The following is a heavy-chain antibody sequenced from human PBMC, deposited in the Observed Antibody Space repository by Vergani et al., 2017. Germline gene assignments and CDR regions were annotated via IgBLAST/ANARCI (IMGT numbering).Heavy chain of an antibody. D-gene: IGHD4-17*01. CDR3: ARARANYGDYPPYYYYYMDV. Sequence: QVQLQESGPGLVKPSGTLSLTCAVSGGSISSSNWWSWVRQPPGKGLEWIGEIYHSGSTNYNPSLKSRVTISVDKSKNQFSLKLSSVTAADTAVYYCARARANYGDYPPYYYYYMDVWGKGTTVTVSS. J-gene: IGHJ6*03. CDR2: IYHSGST. V-gene: IGHV4-4*02. CDR1: GGSISSSNW.